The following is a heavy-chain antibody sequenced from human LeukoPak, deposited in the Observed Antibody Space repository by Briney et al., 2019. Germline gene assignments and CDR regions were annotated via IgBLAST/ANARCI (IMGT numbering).Heavy chain of an antibody. CDR2: INHSGST. J-gene: IGHJ3*02. CDR1: GGSFSGYY. D-gene: IGHD5-24*01. CDR3: ARGLGEVATIRDAFDI. Sequence: SETLSLTCAVYGGSFSGYYWSWIRQPPGKGLEWIGEINHSGSTNYNPSLKSRVTISVDTSKNQFSLKLSSVTAADTAVYYCARGLGEVATIRDAFDIWGQGTMVTVSS. V-gene: IGHV4-34*01.